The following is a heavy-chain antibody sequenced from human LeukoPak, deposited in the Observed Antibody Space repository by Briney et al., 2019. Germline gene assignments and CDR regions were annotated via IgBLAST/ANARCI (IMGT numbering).Heavy chain of an antibody. J-gene: IGHJ3*02. CDR3: ARDYDSSGSPGWAFDI. D-gene: IGHD3-22*01. CDR2: IYTSGST. Sequence: SETLSLTCTVSGGSISSYYWSWIRQPAGKGLEWIGRIYTSGSTNYNPSLKSRVTMSVDTSKNQFSLKLSSVTAADTAVYYCARDYDSSGSPGWAFDIWGQGAMVTVSS. V-gene: IGHV4-4*07. CDR1: GGSISSYY.